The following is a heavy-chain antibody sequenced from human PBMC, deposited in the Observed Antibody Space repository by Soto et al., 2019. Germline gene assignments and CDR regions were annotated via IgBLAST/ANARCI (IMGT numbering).Heavy chain of an antibody. Sequence: PSETLSLTCAVSGVSISDNNCWNWVRQPPGKGLEWIGEIYHSGTTNYNPSLKSRVTISVDKSKNQFSLKLNSVTAADTAVYYCDAVTAIRPILDYRGHGVLVTVSS. CDR1: GVSISDNNC. CDR3: DAVTAIRPILDY. V-gene: IGHV4-4*02. D-gene: IGHD2-21*02. J-gene: IGHJ4*01. CDR2: IYHSGTT.